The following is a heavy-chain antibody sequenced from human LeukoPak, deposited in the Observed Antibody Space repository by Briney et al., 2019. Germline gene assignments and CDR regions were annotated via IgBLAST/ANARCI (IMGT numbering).Heavy chain of an antibody. J-gene: IGHJ4*02. Sequence: PGGSLILSCAASGFTFSNAWMSWVRQAPGKGLEWVGRIKSKTDGGTTDYAAPVKGRFTISRDDSKNTLYLQMNSLKTEDTAVYYCTTGPDTAMDTFDYWGQGTLVTVSS. D-gene: IGHD5-18*01. CDR3: TTGPDTAMDTFDY. V-gene: IGHV3-15*01. CDR2: IKSKTDGGTT. CDR1: GFTFSNAW.